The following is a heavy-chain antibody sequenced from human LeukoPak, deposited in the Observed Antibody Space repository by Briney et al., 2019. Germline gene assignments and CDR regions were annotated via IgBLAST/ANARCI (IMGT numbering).Heavy chain of an antibody. J-gene: IGHJ4*02. CDR3: ARLRSGWDFDY. Sequence: GESLKISCKGSGYSFTSYWIGWVRQLPGKGLEWMGIISLGDSDTRYSPSFQGQVSISADKSISTAYLQWSSVKASDTAMYYCARLRSGWDFDYWGQGSLVTVSS. CDR1: GYSFTSYW. CDR2: ISLGDSDT. D-gene: IGHD6-19*01. V-gene: IGHV5-51*01.